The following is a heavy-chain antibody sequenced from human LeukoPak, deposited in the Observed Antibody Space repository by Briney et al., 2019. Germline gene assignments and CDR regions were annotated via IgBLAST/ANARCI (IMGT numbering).Heavy chain of an antibody. D-gene: IGHD1-26*01. Sequence: GGSVKVSCKASGYTFTGYYMHWVRQAPGQGLEWMGWINPNSGGTNYAQKFQGRVTMTRDTSISTAYMELSRLRSDDTAVYYCARDRGSGSYYLGWFDPWGQGTLVTVSS. V-gene: IGHV1-2*02. CDR1: GYTFTGYY. CDR3: ARDRGSGSYYLGWFDP. CDR2: INPNSGGT. J-gene: IGHJ5*02.